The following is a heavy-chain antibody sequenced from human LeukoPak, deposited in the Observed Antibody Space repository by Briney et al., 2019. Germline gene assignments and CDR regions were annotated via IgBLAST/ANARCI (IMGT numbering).Heavy chain of an antibody. D-gene: IGHD1-26*01. V-gene: IGHV3-66*01. CDR1: GFTVSTNY. CDR2: IYSADSP. CDR3: ARGWEGAYDL. Sequence: GGSLRLSCAASGFTVSTNYMSWVRQAPGKGLEWVSLIYSADSPYYADSVKGRFTISRDNSKNTLYLQTNSLRAEDTAVYYCARGWEGAYDLWGQGTRVTVSS. J-gene: IGHJ3*01.